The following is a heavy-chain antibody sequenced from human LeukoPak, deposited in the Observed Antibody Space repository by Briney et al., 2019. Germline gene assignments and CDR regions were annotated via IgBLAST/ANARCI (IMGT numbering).Heavy chain of an antibody. CDR1: IDSINNFY. V-gene: IGHV4-59*12. Sequence: SETLSPTCTVSIDSINNFYWSWIRQPPGKGLEWIGYIYYSGSTNYNPSLKSRVTISVDTSKNQFSLKLSSVTAADTAVYYCARTAPWCTAAATSCFDYWGQGTLVTVSS. J-gene: IGHJ4*02. CDR2: IYYSGST. D-gene: IGHD6-13*01. CDR3: ARTAPWCTAAATSCFDY.